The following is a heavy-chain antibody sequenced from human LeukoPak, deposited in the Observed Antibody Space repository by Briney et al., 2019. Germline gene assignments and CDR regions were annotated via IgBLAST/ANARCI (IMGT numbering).Heavy chain of an antibody. CDR3: ARVTFNYIDY. V-gene: IGHV3-48*03. CDR2: ITSSGSTI. D-gene: IGHD1-14*01. CDR1: GFTFSSYE. J-gene: IGHJ4*02. Sequence: PGGSLRLSCAASGFTFSSYEMNWVRQAPGKGLEWVSYITSSGSTIYYADSVKGRFTISRDNAKNSLYLQMNSLRAEDTAVYYCARVTFNYIDYWGQGTLVTVSS.